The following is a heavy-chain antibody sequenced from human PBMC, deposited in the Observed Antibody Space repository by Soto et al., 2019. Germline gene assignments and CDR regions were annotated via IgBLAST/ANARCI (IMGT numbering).Heavy chain of an antibody. D-gene: IGHD6-19*01. J-gene: IGHJ4*02. V-gene: IGHV3-23*01. CDR3: AKDWWSKWLPPHNFDY. CDR1: GFTFTGYA. Sequence: GGSLRLSCAASGFTFTGYAMSWVRQTPGKGLEWVSAISGGGESTYYTDSVRGRFTISRDNSQNTLYLQMNNLRAEDTAVYYCAKDWWSKWLPPHNFDYWGQGALVTVSS. CDR2: ISGGGEST.